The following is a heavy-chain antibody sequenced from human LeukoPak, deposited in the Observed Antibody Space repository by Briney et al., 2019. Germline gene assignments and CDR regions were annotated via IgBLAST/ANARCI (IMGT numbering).Heavy chain of an antibody. Sequence: SETLSLPCTVSGVSLSSYYWSWIRQPLGKGLEWIGYIYYSGSTNYNPSLKSRVTISVDTSKNQFSLKLSSVTAADTAVYYCARESGYYGSGILAFDIWGQGTMVTVSS. V-gene: IGHV4-59*01. CDR3: ARESGYYGSGILAFDI. CDR1: GVSLSSYY. CDR2: IYYSGST. J-gene: IGHJ3*02. D-gene: IGHD3-10*01.